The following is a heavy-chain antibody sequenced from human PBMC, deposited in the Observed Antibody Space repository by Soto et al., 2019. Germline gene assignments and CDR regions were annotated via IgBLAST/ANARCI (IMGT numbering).Heavy chain of an antibody. CDR3: ARDQTTVIGGWFDP. J-gene: IGHJ5*02. D-gene: IGHD4-4*01. CDR2: IYYSGST. Sequence: ASETLSLTCTVSGGSISSGDYYWSWIRQPPGKGLEWIGYIYYSGSTYYNPSLKSRVTISVDTSKDQFSLKLSSVTAADTAVYYCARDQTTVIGGWFDPWGQGTLVTVSS. CDR1: GGSISSGDYY. V-gene: IGHV4-30-4*01.